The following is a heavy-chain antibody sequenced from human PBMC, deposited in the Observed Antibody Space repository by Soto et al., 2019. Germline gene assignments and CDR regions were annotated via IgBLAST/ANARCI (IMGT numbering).Heavy chain of an antibody. J-gene: IGHJ6*02. Sequence: QVQLVQSGAKVKKPGSSVKVSCKASGGTFSSYTINWVRQAPGQGLEWMGGIIPIFDTANYAQKFQGRVTITADESTSTSYMEVSSLRSEDTAVYYCARNGTLTGYSYGMDVWGQGTTVTVSS. CDR1: GGTFSSYT. D-gene: IGHD1-1*01. V-gene: IGHV1-69*01. CDR3: ARNGTLTGYSYGMDV. CDR2: IIPIFDTA.